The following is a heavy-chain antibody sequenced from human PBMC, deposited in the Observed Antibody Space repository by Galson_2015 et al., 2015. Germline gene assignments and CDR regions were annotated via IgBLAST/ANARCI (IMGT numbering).Heavy chain of an antibody. V-gene: IGHV3-30*18. J-gene: IGHJ6*02. D-gene: IGHD3-10*01. CDR3: AKDRGPYFFYGMEV. Sequence: SLRLSCAASGFSFSGYGMHWVRQAPGKGLEWVAVMSYGGTTKYYADSVKGRSTIYGDNSKSTLYLQMNSLRAEDTAVYYCAKDRGPYFFYGMEVWGQGTTVTVSS. CDR2: MSYGGTTK. CDR1: GFSFSGYG.